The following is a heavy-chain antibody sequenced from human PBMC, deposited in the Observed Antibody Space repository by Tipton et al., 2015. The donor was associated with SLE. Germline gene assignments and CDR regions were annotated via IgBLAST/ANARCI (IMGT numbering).Heavy chain of an antibody. J-gene: IGHJ3*02. D-gene: IGHD3-3*01. CDR3: ARSPLYYDYWNGYSNDDGFDI. V-gene: IGHV4-39*01. CDR1: GGSISSSSYY. Sequence: LRLSCTASGGSISSSSYYWGWIRQPPGKGLEWIGRIYYSGRTFYNPSLKSRVTISVDTSKNQFSLKLSSVTAADTAVYYCARSPLYYDYWNGYSNDDGFDIWGQGTMVTVSS. CDR2: IYYSGRT.